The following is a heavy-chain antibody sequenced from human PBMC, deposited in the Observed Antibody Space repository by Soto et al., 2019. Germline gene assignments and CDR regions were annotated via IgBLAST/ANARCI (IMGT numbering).Heavy chain of an antibody. CDR3: ARSPSYSSGPPLYYYYGMDV. CDR2: IIPILGIA. J-gene: IGHJ6*02. D-gene: IGHD6-19*01. V-gene: IGHV1-69*02. Sequence: ASVKVSCKASGGTFSSYTISWVRQAPGQGLEWMGRIIPILGIANYAQKFQGRVTITADKSTSTAYMELSSLRSEDTAVYYCARSPSYSSGPPLYYYYGMDVWGQGTTVTVSS. CDR1: GGTFSSYT.